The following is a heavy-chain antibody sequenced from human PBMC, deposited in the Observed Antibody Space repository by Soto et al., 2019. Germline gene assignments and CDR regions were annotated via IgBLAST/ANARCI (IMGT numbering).Heavy chain of an antibody. Sequence: QVQLVQSGAEVKKPGSSVKVSCRASGGTFSSYAISWVRQAPGQGLEWMGGIIPFFGTANYAQRFQGRVTITADESTSTAYMELSSLRSEDTAVYYCARGRGMAQGLYYYYYGMDVWGQGTTVTVSS. J-gene: IGHJ6*02. CDR2: IIPFFGTA. CDR1: GGTFSSYA. D-gene: IGHD3-10*01. V-gene: IGHV1-69*01. CDR3: ARGRGMAQGLYYYYYGMDV.